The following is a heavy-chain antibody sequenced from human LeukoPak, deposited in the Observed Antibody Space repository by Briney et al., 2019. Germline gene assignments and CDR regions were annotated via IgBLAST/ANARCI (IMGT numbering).Heavy chain of an antibody. Sequence: SETLSLTCTVSGGSISSSSYYWGWIRQPPGRGLEWIGSIYYSGSTSYNPSLKSRVTISVDTSQNQFSLRLSSVTAADTAIYFCASEMDYGDYVGGPYYFDYWGQGTLVTVSS. CDR1: GGSISSSSYY. V-gene: IGHV4-39*07. D-gene: IGHD4-17*01. J-gene: IGHJ4*02. CDR2: IYYSGST. CDR3: ASEMDYGDYVGGPYYFDY.